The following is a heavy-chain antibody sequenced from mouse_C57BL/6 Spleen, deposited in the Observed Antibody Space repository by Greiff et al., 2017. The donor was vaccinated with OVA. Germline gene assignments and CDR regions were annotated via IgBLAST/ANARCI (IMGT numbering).Heavy chain of an antibody. J-gene: IGHJ2*01. Sequence: QVHVKQPGAELVKPGASVKMSCKASGYTFTSYWITWVKQRPGQGLEWIGDIYPGSGSTNYNEKFKSKATLTVDTSSSTAYMQLSSLTSEDSAVYYCAREVLTTVEVDYWGQGTTLTVSS. CDR2: IYPGSGST. V-gene: IGHV1-55*01. D-gene: IGHD1-1*01. CDR1: GYTFTSYW. CDR3: AREVLTTVEVDY.